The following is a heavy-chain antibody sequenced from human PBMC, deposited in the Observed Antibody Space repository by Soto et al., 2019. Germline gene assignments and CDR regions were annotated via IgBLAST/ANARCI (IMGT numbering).Heavy chain of an antibody. V-gene: IGHV1-2*04. CDR2: INPNSGGT. D-gene: IGHD3-10*01. J-gene: IGHJ5*02. CDR3: EIVLGYYFCSASFRSPCSFDA. CDR1: GYTFTGYY. Sequence: ASVKVSCKASGYTFTGYYMHWVRQAPGEGLGWMGWINPNSGGTNYAQKFQGWVTMTRDTSLNTVYMELSSLKSDDTAVYYCEIVLGYYFCSASFRSPCSFDAWCPGTWVTLSS.